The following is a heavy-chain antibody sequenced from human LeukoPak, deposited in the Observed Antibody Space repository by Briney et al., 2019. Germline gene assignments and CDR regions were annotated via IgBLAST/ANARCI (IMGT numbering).Heavy chain of an antibody. CDR1: GFTFSSHW. CDR3: ARDAGYYVHDL. CDR2: IKEDGSAE. D-gene: IGHD3-10*02. Sequence: PGGSLRLSCAASGFTFSSHWMGWVRQAPGKGLEWVANIKEDGSAEHYVDSVRGRFTISRDNAKNTLYLQMRSLSAEDMAVYYCARDAGYYVHDLWGKGTLVTVSS. V-gene: IGHV3-7*01. J-gene: IGHJ5*02.